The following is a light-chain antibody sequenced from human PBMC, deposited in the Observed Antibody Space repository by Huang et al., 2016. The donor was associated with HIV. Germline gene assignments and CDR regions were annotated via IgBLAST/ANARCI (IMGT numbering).Light chain of an antibody. J-gene: IGKJ5*01. Sequence: IQLTQSPSSLSASVGDRVTITCRASQGISSYLAWYQQKPGKAPKLLIYAASTLQSGVQSRFSGSGSGTDFTLTISSLQPEDSATYYCQQLNSYPFGQGTRLEIK. CDR2: AAS. V-gene: IGKV1-9*01. CDR3: QQLNSYP. CDR1: QGISSY.